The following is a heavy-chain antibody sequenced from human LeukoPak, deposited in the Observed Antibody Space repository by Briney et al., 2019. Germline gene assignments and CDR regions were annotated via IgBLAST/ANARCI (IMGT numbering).Heavy chain of an antibody. Sequence: GASVKVSCKASGYTFTGYYMHWVRQAPGQGLEWMGWINPNSGGTNYAQKFQGRVTMTRDTSISTAYMELSRLRSDDTAVYYCARAVGFWSGYDAFDIWGQGTMVTVSS. V-gene: IGHV1-2*02. CDR3: ARAVGFWSGYDAFDI. CDR1: GYTFTGYY. J-gene: IGHJ3*02. CDR2: INPNSGGT. D-gene: IGHD3-3*01.